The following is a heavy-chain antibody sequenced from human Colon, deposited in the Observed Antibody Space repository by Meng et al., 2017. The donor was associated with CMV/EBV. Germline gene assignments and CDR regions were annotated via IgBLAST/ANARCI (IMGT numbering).Heavy chain of an antibody. J-gene: IGHJ1*01. CDR1: GGSISGYC. CDR2: MYYSDA. Sequence: QVEREEPGPGLVKPSETLFLACTVSGGSISGYCWSWIRQPPGKGLEWIGYMYYSDANYNRSLESRVIISGDTSKNQFSLRLNSVTAADTAVYYCALRGSAAGTFQYWGQGTLVTVSS. V-gene: IGHV4-59*01. CDR3: ALRGSAAGTFQY. D-gene: IGHD6-13*01.